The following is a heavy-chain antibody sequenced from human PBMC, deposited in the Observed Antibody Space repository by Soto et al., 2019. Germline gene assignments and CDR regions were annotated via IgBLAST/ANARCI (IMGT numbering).Heavy chain of an antibody. CDR2: IWYDGSNK. D-gene: IGHD1-26*01. CDR3: ARRFTFYYRSNSGNYFDY. Sequence: PGGSLRLSCAASGFTFSSYGMHWVRQAPGKGLEWVAVIWYDGSNKYYADSVKGRFTISRDNSKNTLYLQMNSLRAEDTAVSYRARRFTFYYRSNSGNYFDYWGPGALVTVFS. CDR1: GFTFSSYG. V-gene: IGHV3-33*01. J-gene: IGHJ4*02.